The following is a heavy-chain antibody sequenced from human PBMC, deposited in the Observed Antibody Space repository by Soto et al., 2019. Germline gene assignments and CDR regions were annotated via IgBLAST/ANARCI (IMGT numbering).Heavy chain of an antibody. CDR3: AREENCSDGICYSEYFQR. V-gene: IGHV1-46*01. CDR1: VYIFTAYS. CDR2: VNPSGGST. J-gene: IGHJ1*01. D-gene: IGHD2-15*01. Sequence: SLEVSCKASVYIFTAYSMHWVRQAPGQGLEWMGVVNPSGGSTNYAQKFQGRITMTRDTSTSTVYMDLSSLTSEDMAVYYCAREENCSDGICYSEYFQRWGQGTLVTASS.